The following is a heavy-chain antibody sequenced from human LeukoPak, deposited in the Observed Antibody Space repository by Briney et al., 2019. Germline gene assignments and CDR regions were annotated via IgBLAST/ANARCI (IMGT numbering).Heavy chain of an antibody. Sequence: ASVKVSCKASGGTFSSYAMNWVRQAPGQGLEWMGWINTNTGNPTYAQGFTGRFVFSLDTSVSTAYLQISSLKAEDTAVYYCARGDYDSSGYPPMGGDYWGQGTLVTVSS. CDR1: GGTFSSYA. CDR2: INTNTGNP. V-gene: IGHV7-4-1*02. J-gene: IGHJ4*02. CDR3: ARGDYDSSGYPPMGGDY. D-gene: IGHD3-22*01.